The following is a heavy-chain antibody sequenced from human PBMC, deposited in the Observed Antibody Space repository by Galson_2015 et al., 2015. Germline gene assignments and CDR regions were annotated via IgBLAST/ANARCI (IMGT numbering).Heavy chain of an antibody. V-gene: IGHV3-33*01. CDR1: GFTFSSYG. CDR3: ARDRDHRLYSSSGRQRGGHDY. Sequence: SLRLSCAASGFTFSSYGMHWVRQAPGKGLEWVAVIWYDGSNKYYADSVKGRFTISRDNSKNTLYLQMNSLRAEDTAVYYCARDRDHRLYSSSGRQRGGHDYWGQGTLVTVSS. CDR2: IWYDGSNK. J-gene: IGHJ4*02. D-gene: IGHD6-13*01.